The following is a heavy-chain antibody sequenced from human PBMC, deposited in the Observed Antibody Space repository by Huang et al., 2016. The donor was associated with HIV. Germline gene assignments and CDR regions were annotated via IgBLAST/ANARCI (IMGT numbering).Heavy chain of an antibody. CDR1: GYTFTNFA. D-gene: IGHD3-10*02. V-gene: IGHV1-3*04. CDR2: IDTDKSDT. J-gene: IGHJ4*02. Sequence: QVQLVQSGAEVKKPGASVKVSCKASGYTFTNFAMHWVRQAPGQRLEWMGWIDTDKSDTRYSQRFQGRLTITRDTSASTADMELSSLRSEDTAVYYCARDPHVFVAGPFFDCWGQGTLVTVSS. CDR3: ARDPHVFVAGPFFDC.